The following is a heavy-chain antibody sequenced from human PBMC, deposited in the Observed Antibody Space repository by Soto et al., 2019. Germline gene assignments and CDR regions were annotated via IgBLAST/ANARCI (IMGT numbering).Heavy chain of an antibody. CDR1: GFTFSSYA. D-gene: IGHD5-12*01. V-gene: IGHV3-30*04. J-gene: IGHJ4*02. CDR2: ISYDGSNK. Sequence: GGSLRLSCAASGFTFSSYAMHWVRQAPGKGLEWVAVISYDGSNKYYADSVKGRFTISRDNSKNTLHLQMNSLRAEDTAVYYCARDPCDSGCCYFDYWGQGTLVTVSS. CDR3: ARDPCDSGCCYFDY.